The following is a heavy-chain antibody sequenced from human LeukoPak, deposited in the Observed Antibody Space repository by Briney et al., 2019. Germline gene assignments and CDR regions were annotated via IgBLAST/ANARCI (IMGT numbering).Heavy chain of an antibody. Sequence: SETLSLTCTVSGGSISSYYWSWIRQPPGKGLEWIGYIYYSGSTNYNPSLKSRVTISVDTSKNQFSLKLSSVTAADTAVYYCARFRGDTAMAQYYFDYWGQGTLVTVSS. V-gene: IGHV4-59*12. J-gene: IGHJ4*02. CDR2: IYYSGST. D-gene: IGHD5-18*01. CDR1: GGSISSYY. CDR3: ARFRGDTAMAQYYFDY.